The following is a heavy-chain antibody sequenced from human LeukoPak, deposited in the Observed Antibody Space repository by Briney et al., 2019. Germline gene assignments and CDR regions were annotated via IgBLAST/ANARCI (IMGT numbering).Heavy chain of an antibody. CDR1: AFTLSTYA. D-gene: IGHD3-10*01. CDR2: INTNGDDV. Sequence: RGSLTLSCSVSAFTLSTYAMHWARQAPGKGLEHVSTINTNGDDVYYADSVKGRFTISRDNPKRTLYLQMSSLRAEDTAVYYCVKDLRGGGYYTSFDYWGQGTLVTVSP. V-gene: IGHV3-64D*09. CDR3: VKDLRGGGYYTSFDY. J-gene: IGHJ4*02.